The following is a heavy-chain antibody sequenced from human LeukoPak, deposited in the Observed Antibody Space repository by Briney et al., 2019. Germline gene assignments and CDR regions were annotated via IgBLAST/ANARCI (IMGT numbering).Heavy chain of an antibody. D-gene: IGHD6-19*01. V-gene: IGHV3-13*01. J-gene: IGHJ4*02. CDR2: IGIRGDT. CDR1: GFTFIDYD. CDR3: ARGGIQVSGIDEFDY. Sequence: GGSLRLSCAASGFTFIDYDMHWVRQVIGKGLEWVSAIGIRGDTHYSGSVKGRFTISRENAESSLYLQMNSLRAEDTAVYYCARGGIQVSGIDEFDYRGQGTLVTVSS.